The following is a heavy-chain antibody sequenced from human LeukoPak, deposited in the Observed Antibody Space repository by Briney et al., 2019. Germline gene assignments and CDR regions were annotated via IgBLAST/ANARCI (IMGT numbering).Heavy chain of an antibody. CDR1: GFTFTTYS. CDR2: ISSNGDYI. V-gene: IGHV3-21*01. Sequence: PGGSLRLSCAASGFTFTTYSMNWVRQAPGKGLEWVSSISSNGDYIYYADSLKGRFTISRDNAKNSLYLQMNSLRAEDTAVYYCARDHYGDYANDYWGQGTLVTVSS. CDR3: ARDHYGDYANDY. J-gene: IGHJ4*02. D-gene: IGHD4-17*01.